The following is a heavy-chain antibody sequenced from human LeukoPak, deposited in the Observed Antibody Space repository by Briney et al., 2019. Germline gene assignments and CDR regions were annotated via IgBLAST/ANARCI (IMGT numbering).Heavy chain of an antibody. Sequence: SETLSLTCAVSGGPLTSYYWTWIRQPPGKGLEWIGFIYYRGSTNYNPSLESRVTISIDTSKNRFSLKLSSVTAADTAVYYCARDRYSGYDGFGAFDIWAKGQWSPSPQ. CDR2: IYYRGST. J-gene: IGHJ3*02. V-gene: IGHV4-59*01. D-gene: IGHD5-12*01. CDR3: ARDRYSGYDGFGAFDI. CDR1: GGPLTSYY.